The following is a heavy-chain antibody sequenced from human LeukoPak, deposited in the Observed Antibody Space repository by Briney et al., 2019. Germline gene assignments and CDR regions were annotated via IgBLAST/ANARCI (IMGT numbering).Heavy chain of an antibody. CDR1: GFTFSNYA. Sequence: PGGSLRLSCAASGFTFSNYAMSWVRQAPGKGLEWVSSISGSGTYYADSAKGRFTISRDNSKNTLSLQVNSLSAEDTAVYYCAKGRYCDSTTCAYHGLDVWGQGTTVTVSS. D-gene: IGHD2-2*01. J-gene: IGHJ6*02. V-gene: IGHV3-23*01. CDR2: ISGSGT. CDR3: AKGRYCDSTTCAYHGLDV.